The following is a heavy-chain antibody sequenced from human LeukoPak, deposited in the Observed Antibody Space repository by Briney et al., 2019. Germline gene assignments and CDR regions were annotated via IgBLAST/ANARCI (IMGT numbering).Heavy chain of an antibody. CDR3: ARSYASYFDY. V-gene: IGHV3-30-3*01. J-gene: IGHJ4*02. CDR1: GFTFDDYA. D-gene: IGHD1-26*01. Sequence: PGGSLRLSCAASGFTFDDYAMHWVRQAPGKGLEWVAVISYDGSNTYYADSVKGRFTLSRDNSKNTLYLQMNSLRTEDTAVYYCARSYASYFDYWGQGTLVTVSS. CDR2: ISYDGSNT.